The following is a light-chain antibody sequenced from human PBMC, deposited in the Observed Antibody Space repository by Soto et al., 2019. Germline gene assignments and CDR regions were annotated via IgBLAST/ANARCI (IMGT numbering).Light chain of an antibody. CDR1: TSNIGTNF. CDR2: SND. V-gene: IGLV1-47*02. Sequence: QSILTQPPSASGAPGQRVTISCSGRTSNIGTNFVYWYQQFPGTAPKLLIYSNDQRPSGVPERFSASRSGTTASLVISGLRSEDEADYYCAAGDDSLNARVFGGGTKLNVL. J-gene: IGLJ3*02. CDR3: AAGDDSLNARV.